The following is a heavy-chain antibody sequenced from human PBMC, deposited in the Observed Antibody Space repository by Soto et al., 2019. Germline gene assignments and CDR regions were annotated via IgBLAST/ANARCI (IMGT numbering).Heavy chain of an antibody. D-gene: IGHD2-15*01. CDR3: ARPRLAVVAANPLAY. CDR2: IREGGSKK. V-gene: IGHV3-7*01. CDR1: GFTFSSXA. J-gene: IGHJ4*02. Sequence: LRLSCAASGFTFSSXAMSWVRQAPGKGLEWVSNIREGGSKKYYVDSVKGRFTISRDNAKNSLYLQMNSLRAEDTAVYYCARPRLAVVAANPLAYWGQGTLVTVSS.